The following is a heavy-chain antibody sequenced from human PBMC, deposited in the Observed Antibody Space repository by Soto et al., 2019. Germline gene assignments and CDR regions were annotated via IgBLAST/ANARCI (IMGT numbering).Heavy chain of an antibody. CDR2: IYHSGST. CDR1: GGSISSSNW. D-gene: IGHD1-1*01. Sequence: SETLSLTCAVSGGSISSSNWWSWVRQPPGKGLEWIGEIYHSGSTNYNPSLKSRVTISVDKSKNQFSLKLSSVTAADTAVHYCARRGTTGTTLHFDYWGQGTLVTVSS. V-gene: IGHV4-4*02. CDR3: ARRGTTGTTLHFDY. J-gene: IGHJ4*02.